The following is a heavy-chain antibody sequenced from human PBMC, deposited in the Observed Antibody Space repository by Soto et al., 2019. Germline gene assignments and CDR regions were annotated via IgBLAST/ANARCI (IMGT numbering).Heavy chain of an antibody. Sequence: SQTLSLTCAISGDSVSSTSAAWSWIRQSPSRGLEWLGRTYYRSKWYSDYAVSVKSRIAINPDTSKNQFSLQLNSVTPEDTAVYYCARGSYYSGWVWGQGTLVTVSS. CDR2: TYYRSKWYS. J-gene: IGHJ4*02. CDR3: ARGSYYSGWV. CDR1: GDSVSSTSAA. D-gene: IGHD6-19*01. V-gene: IGHV6-1*01.